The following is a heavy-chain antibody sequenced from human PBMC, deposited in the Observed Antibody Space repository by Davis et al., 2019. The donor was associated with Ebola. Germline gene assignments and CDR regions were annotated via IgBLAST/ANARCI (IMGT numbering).Heavy chain of an antibody. CDR3: ARGNWENWFDP. V-gene: IGHV1-69*11. CDR2: IIPVVDTK. J-gene: IGHJ5*02. Sequence: SVKVSCKTSGGTFTNYAVNWVRQAPGQGLEWMGRIIPVVDTKDYAQKFQGRAMITADESTSTAYMELSSLGYDDTAVYFCARGNWENWFDPWGQGTLVTVSS. CDR1: GGTFTNYA. D-gene: IGHD7-27*01.